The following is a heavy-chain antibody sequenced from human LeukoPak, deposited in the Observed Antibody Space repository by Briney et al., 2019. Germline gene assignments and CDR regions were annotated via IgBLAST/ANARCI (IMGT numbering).Heavy chain of an antibody. CDR1: GGTFSSYA. CDR3: ARDGYCSSTSCYSGYFDY. D-gene: IGHD2-2*03. V-gene: IGHV1-69*05. CDR2: IIPIFGTA. J-gene: IGHJ4*02. Sequence: AASVKVSCKASGGTFSSYAISWVRQAPGQGLEWMGGIIPIFGTANYAQKFQGRVTITTDESTSTAYMELSSLRSEDTAVYYCARDGYCSSTSCYSGYFDYWGQGTLVTVSS.